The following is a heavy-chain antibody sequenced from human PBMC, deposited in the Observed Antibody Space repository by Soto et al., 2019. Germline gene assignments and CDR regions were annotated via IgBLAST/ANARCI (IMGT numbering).Heavy chain of an antibody. CDR1: GGSISSSSYY. CDR2: IYYSGST. D-gene: IGHD3-10*01. CDR3: AITLLLFRPGMDV. Sequence: SETLSLTCTVSGGSISSSSYYWGWIRQPPGKGLEWIGSIYYSGSTYYNPSLKSRVTISVDTSKNQFSLKLSSVTAADTAVYYCAITLLLFRPGMDVWRQGTTVTVSS. V-gene: IGHV4-39*01. J-gene: IGHJ6*02.